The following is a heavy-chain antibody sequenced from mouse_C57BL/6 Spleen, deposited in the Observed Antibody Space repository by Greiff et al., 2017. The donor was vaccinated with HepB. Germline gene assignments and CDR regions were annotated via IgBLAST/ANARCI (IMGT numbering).Heavy chain of an antibody. J-gene: IGHJ2*01. CDR2: IYPGDGDT. Sequence: VKLVESGPELVKPGASVKISCKASGYAFSSSWMNWVKQRPGKGLEWIGRIYPGDGDTNYNGKFKGKATLTADKSSSTAYMQLSSLTSEDSAVYFCARWRDYYGSSYGGLDYWGQGTTLTVSS. D-gene: IGHD1-1*01. V-gene: IGHV1-82*01. CDR1: GYAFSSSW. CDR3: ARWRDYYGSSYGGLDY.